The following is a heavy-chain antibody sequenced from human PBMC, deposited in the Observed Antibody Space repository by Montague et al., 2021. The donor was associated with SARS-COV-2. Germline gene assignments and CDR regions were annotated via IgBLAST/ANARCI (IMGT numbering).Heavy chain of an antibody. Sequence: AISRDSVWSNTAAWNWIRQSPSGGLEWLGRTNYRSKWTSDYATSVEGRISIDPDTSKNQFFLHLRSVTPEDTGVYYCVRDTGSAQAGFDAWGQGTLVTASS. CDR3: VRDTGSAQAGFDA. V-gene: IGHV6-1*01. D-gene: IGHD4-17*01. CDR2: TNYRSKWTS. CDR1: RDSVWSNTAA. J-gene: IGHJ4*02.